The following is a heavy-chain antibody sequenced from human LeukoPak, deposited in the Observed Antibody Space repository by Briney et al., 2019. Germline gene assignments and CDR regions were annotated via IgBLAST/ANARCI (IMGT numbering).Heavy chain of an antibody. D-gene: IGHD3-3*01. Sequence: SETLSLTCTVSGGSISSSSYYWGWIRQPPGKGLEWIGSIYYSGSTYYNPSLKSRVTISVDTSKNQFSLKLSSVTAADTAVYYCARSSETIFGVDIEVFDFWGQGTLVTVSS. CDR1: GGSISSSSYY. J-gene: IGHJ4*02. V-gene: IGHV4-39*01. CDR2: IYYSGST. CDR3: ARSSETIFGVDIEVFDF.